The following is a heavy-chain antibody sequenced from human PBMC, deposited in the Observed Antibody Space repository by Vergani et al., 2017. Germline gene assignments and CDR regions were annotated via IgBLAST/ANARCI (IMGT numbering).Heavy chain of an antibody. V-gene: IGHV6-1*01. D-gene: IGHD6-19*01. CDR3: AREAVGSGWYVGAHYYYGMDV. CDR2: TYYRSKWYN. J-gene: IGHJ6*02. CDR1: GDSVSSNSAA. Sequence: QVQLQQSGPGLVKPSQTLSLTCAISGDSVSSNSAAWNWIRQSPSRGLEWLGRTYYRSKWYNDYAVSVKSRITINPDTSKNQFSLQLNSVTPEDTAVYYCAREAVGSGWYVGAHYYYGMDVWVQGTTVTVSS.